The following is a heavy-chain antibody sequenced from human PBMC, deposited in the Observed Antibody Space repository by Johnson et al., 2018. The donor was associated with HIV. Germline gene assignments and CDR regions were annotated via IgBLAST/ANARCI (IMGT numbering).Heavy chain of an antibody. V-gene: IGHV3-23*04. CDR1: KLTFSNYA. CDR2: ISGSDGAT. D-gene: IGHD3-16*01. CDR3: ALPYTGGVHAFDS. J-gene: IGHJ3*02. Sequence: VQLVESGGGLVQPGGSLRLSCAASKLTFSNYAMTWVRQAPGKGLEWVSSISGSDGATYYAVSVKGRFTISTDNSNNSLFLQLNNLRIEDTALYYCALPYTGGVHAFDSWGQGTMVTVSS.